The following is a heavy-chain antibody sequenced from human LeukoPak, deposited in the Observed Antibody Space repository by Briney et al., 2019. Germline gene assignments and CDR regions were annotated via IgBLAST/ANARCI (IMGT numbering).Heavy chain of an antibody. CDR1: GFTFSSYV. J-gene: IGHJ5*02. V-gene: IGHV3-30*18. Sequence: QPGRSLRLSCAASGFTFSSYVMHWVRQAPGKGLEWVAVISYDGSNQYYADSVKGRFTISRDNSKNTLYLQMNSLRGADTAVYYCAKAHTVTTLYWFDPWGQGTLVTVSS. CDR3: AKAHTVTTLYWFDP. CDR2: ISYDGSNQ. D-gene: IGHD4-17*01.